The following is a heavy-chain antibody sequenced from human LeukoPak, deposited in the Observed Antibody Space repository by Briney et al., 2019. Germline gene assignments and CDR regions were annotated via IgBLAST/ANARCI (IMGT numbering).Heavy chain of an antibody. CDR2: INQDGSEK. D-gene: IGHD3-10*01. Sequence: GGSLRLSCAASGFTFSSYWMSWVRQAPGKGLEWVANINQDGSEKYYVDSVKGRFTISRDNAKNALYLQMNSLRVEDTAVYYCATAPKGSGCVYYFDYWGQGTLVTVSS. CDR3: ATAPKGSGCVYYFDY. V-gene: IGHV3-7*01. CDR1: GFTFSSYW. J-gene: IGHJ4*02.